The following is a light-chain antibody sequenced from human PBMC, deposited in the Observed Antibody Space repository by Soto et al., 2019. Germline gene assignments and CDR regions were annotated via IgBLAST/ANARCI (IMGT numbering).Light chain of an antibody. J-gene: IGLJ1*01. Sequence: QSALTQPASVSGSPGQSITISCTGTSSDVGAYNHVSWYQQHPGKAPKLMIYDVTDRPSGVSNRFSGSKSGNTASLTISGLQAEVEADYSCTSYTSSSTYLFGTGTKVTVL. CDR3: TSYTSSSTYL. CDR2: DVT. V-gene: IGLV2-14*01. CDR1: SSDVGAYNH.